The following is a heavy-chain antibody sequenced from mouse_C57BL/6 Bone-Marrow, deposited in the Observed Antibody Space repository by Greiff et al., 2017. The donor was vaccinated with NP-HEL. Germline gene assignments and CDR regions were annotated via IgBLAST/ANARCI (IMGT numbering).Heavy chain of an antibody. V-gene: IGHV14-4*01. J-gene: IGHJ3*01. CDR1: GFNIKDDY. Sequence: VQLKESGAELVRPGASVKLSCTASGFNIKDDYMHWVKQRPEQGLEWIGWIDPENGDTEYASKFQGKATITADTSSNTAYLQLSSLTSEDTAVYYCTTCGSSSWFAYWGQGTLVTVSA. CDR2: IDPENGDT. D-gene: IGHD1-1*01. CDR3: TTCGSSSWFAY.